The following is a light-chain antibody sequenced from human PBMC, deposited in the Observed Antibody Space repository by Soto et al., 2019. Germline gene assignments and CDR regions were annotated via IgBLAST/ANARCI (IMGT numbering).Light chain of an antibody. J-gene: IGKJ2*01. CDR3: MQATEFPYT. CDR1: LSLVHGDGNTY. Sequence: DIVMTQTPLSSPVTLGQPASISCRSSLSLVHGDGNTYLSWLQQRPGQPPRLLIYKVSKRFSGVPDRFSGSGAGTDFTLEISRVEAEDVGVYYCMQATEFPYTLGQGTRLEIK. V-gene: IGKV2-24*01. CDR2: KVS.